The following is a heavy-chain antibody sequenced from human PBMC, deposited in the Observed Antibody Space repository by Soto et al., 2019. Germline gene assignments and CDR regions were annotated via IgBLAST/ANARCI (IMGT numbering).Heavy chain of an antibody. D-gene: IGHD2-15*01. CDR2: IIPIFGTA. V-gene: IGHV1-69*13. J-gene: IGHJ6*02. CDR1: AGTFSSYA. Sequence: SVKLSCKASAGTFSSYAISWVRQAPGQGLEWMGGIIPIFGTANYAQKFQGRVTITADESTSTAYMELSSLRSEDTAVYYCAGCSGGSCYRNYYYYGMDVWGQGTTVTVS. CDR3: AGCSGGSCYRNYYYYGMDV.